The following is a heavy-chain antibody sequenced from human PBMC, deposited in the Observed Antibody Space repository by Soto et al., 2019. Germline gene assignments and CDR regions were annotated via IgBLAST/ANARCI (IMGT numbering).Heavy chain of an antibody. CDR3: ARHADKGWLMDYYYYYYMDV. J-gene: IGHJ6*03. Sequence: EVQLVASGGGLVKPGGSLRLSCAASGFTFSSYSMNWVRQAPGKGLEWVSSISSSSSYIYYADSVKGRFTISRDNAKNSLYLQMNSLRAEDTAVYYCARHADKGWLMDYYYYYYMDVWGKGTTVTVSS. CDR2: ISSSSSYI. CDR1: GFTFSSYS. V-gene: IGHV3-21*01. D-gene: IGHD2-8*01.